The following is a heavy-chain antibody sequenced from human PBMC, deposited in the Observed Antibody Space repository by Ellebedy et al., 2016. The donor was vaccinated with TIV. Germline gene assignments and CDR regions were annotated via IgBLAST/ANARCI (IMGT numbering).Heavy chain of an antibody. CDR3: ARLDTYYYYGMDV. V-gene: IGHV5-51*01. Sequence: GGSLRLSCKGSGYSFTSYWINWVRQMPGKGLEWMGIIYPGDSDTRYSPSFQGQVTISADKSINTAYLQWSSLRASDTAMYYCARLDTYYYYGMDVWGQGTTVTVS. J-gene: IGHJ6*02. CDR2: IYPGDSDT. CDR1: GYSFTSYW.